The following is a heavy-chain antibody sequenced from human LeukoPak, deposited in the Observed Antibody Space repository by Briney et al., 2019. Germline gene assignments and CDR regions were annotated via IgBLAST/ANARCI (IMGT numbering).Heavy chain of an antibody. Sequence: GGSLRLSCAASGFTFSSYGMHWVRQAPGKGLEWVSYISGSTISYADSVKGRFTISRDNAKNSLYLQMNSLRDEDTAVYFCARRFDSWGQGTLVTVSS. J-gene: IGHJ4*02. CDR3: ARRFDS. CDR1: GFTFSSYG. CDR2: ISGSTI. V-gene: IGHV3-48*02.